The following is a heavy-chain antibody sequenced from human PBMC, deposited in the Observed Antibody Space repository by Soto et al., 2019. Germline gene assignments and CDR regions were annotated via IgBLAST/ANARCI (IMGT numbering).Heavy chain of an antibody. CDR3: ARAAFDYGSEYNWFDP. D-gene: IGHD4-17*01. Sequence: SETLSLTCTVSGGSISSSSYYWGWIRQPPGKGLEWIGYIYYSGSTYYNPSLKSRVTISVDTSKNQFSLKLSSVTAADTAVYYCARAAFDYGSEYNWFDPWGQGTLVT. V-gene: IGHV4-39*07. J-gene: IGHJ5*02. CDR1: GGSISSSSYY. CDR2: IYYSGST.